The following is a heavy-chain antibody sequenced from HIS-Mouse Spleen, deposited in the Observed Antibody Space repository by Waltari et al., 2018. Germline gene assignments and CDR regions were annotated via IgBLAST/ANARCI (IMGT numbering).Heavy chain of an antibody. CDR2: IYTSGST. Sequence: QVQLQESGPGLVKPSETLSLTCTVSGGSISRYYWSWIRQPPGKGLEWIGRIYTSGSTNYNPSLKSRVTMSVDTSKNQFSLKLSSVTAADTAVYYCARDFHDFWSGYYGGDKKHDAFDIWGQGTMVTVSS. V-gene: IGHV4-4*07. J-gene: IGHJ3*02. CDR1: GGSISRYY. CDR3: ARDFHDFWSGYYGGDKKHDAFDI. D-gene: IGHD3-3*01.